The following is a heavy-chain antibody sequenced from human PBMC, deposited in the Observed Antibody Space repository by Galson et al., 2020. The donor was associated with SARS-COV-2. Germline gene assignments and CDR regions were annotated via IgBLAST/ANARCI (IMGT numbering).Heavy chain of an antibody. CDR1: GGTFSSYA. V-gene: IGHV1-69*13. D-gene: IGHD1-26*01. Sequence: SVKVSCKASGGTFSSYAISWVRQAPGQGLEWMGGIIPIFGTANYAQKFQGRVTITADESTSTAYMELSSLRSEDTAVYYCARVFSWEPTQPAASGYYGMDVWGQGTTVTVSS. J-gene: IGHJ6*02. CDR2: IIPIFGTA. CDR3: ARVFSWEPTQPAASGYYGMDV.